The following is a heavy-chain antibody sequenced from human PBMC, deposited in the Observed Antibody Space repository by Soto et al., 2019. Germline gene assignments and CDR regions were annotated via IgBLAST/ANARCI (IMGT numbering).Heavy chain of an antibody. V-gene: IGHV3-30-3*01. J-gene: IGHJ5*02. D-gene: IGHD4-17*01. Sequence: QVQLVESGGGVVQPGRSLRLSCAASGFTFSSYAMHWVRQAPGKGLEWVAVISYDGSNKYYADSVKGRFTISRDNSKNTLYLQMNSLRAEDTAVYYCARDPVSSTVTTLFWFDPWGQGTLVTVSS. CDR2: ISYDGSNK. CDR1: GFTFSSYA. CDR3: ARDPVSSTVTTLFWFDP.